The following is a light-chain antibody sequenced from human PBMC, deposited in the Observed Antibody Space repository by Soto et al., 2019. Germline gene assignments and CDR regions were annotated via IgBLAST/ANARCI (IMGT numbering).Light chain of an antibody. CDR1: QSVSGW. J-gene: IGKJ1*01. CDR3: QQYENFSGT. CDR2: DAS. Sequence: DIHIPHSPSTLTASVGAPVPLTSRASQSVSGWLAWYQQKPGEAPKLLIYDASALPRGVPSRFSGSGSGTKFTLTIASLQPDDFATYYCQQYENFSGTFGPGTRWIS. V-gene: IGKV1-5*01.